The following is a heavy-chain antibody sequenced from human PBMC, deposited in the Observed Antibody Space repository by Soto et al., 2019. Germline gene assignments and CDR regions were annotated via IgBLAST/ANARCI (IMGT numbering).Heavy chain of an antibody. CDR2: IFHSGNA. V-gene: IGHV4-59*01. D-gene: IGHD2-15*01. Sequence: SETLSLTCTVSGGSMRNVYWSWIRQSPGKRLEWLGFIFHSGNAKYNPSLKSRVTISIDTSKNQFSLSLDSVTAADTAIYFCARAHAPTLPFDYWGQGALVTVSS. CDR1: GGSMRNVY. J-gene: IGHJ4*01. CDR3: ARAHAPTLPFDY.